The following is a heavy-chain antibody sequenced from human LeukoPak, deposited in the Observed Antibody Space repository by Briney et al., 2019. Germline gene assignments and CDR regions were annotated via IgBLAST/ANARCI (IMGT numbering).Heavy chain of an antibody. CDR3: ARVLDGGSYPNFDY. J-gene: IGHJ4*02. CDR1: GGSIRSYY. Sequence: SETLSLTCSVSGGSIRSYYWSWIRQPPGKGLEWIGYIYYSGSTNYNPSLKSRVTISVDTSKNQFSLQLSSVTAADTAVYYCARVLDGGSYPNFDYWGQGALVTVSS. V-gene: IGHV4-59*12. CDR2: IYYSGST. D-gene: IGHD1-26*01.